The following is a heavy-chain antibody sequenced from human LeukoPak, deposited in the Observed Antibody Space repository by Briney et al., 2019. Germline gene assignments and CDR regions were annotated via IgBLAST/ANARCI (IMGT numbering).Heavy chain of an antibody. CDR3: ARRRIRYDILTGYPANFDY. D-gene: IGHD3-9*01. J-gene: IGHJ4*02. CDR1: GGSISSSSYY. V-gene: IGHV4-39*01. Sequence: SETLSLTCTVSGGSISSSSYYWGWIRQPPGKGLEWIGSIYYSGSTYYNPSLKSRVTISVDTSKNQFSPKLSSVTAADTAVYYCARRRIRYDILTGYPANFDYWGQGTLVTVSS. CDR2: IYYSGST.